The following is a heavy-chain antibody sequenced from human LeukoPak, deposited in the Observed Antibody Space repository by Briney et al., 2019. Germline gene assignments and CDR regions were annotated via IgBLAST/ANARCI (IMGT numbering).Heavy chain of an antibody. CDR1: GFTFSSYG. J-gene: IGHJ5*02. Sequence: GGSLRLSCAASGFTFSSYGMHWVRQAPGKGLEWVAVISYDGSNKYYADSVKGRFTISRDNSKNVLYLQMNSLRAEDTAVYYCAKEVSRYGNWFDPWGQGTLVTVSS. V-gene: IGHV3-30*18. D-gene: IGHD5-18*01. CDR3: AKEVSRYGNWFDP. CDR2: ISYDGSNK.